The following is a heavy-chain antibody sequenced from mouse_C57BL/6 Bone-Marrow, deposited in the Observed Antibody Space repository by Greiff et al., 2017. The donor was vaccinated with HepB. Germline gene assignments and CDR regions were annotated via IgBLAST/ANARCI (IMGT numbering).Heavy chain of an antibody. CDR2: IWSGGST. CDR1: GFSFTSYG. J-gene: IGHJ2*01. D-gene: IGHD1-1*01. V-gene: IGHV2-2*01. CDR3: ARSYYGSSPYFDY. Sequence: VQLVESGPGLVQPSQSLSITCTVSGFSFTSYGVHWVRQSPGKGLEWLGVIWSGGSTDYNAAFISSMSISTDNSTSKVFFKMNSLQADDTSIYYCARSYYGSSPYFDYGGQGKTLTVSS.